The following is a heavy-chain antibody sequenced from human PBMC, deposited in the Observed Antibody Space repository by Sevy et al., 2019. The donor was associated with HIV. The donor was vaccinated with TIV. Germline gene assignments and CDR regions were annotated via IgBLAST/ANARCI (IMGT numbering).Heavy chain of an antibody. Sequence: GGSLRLSCSASGFTVSGVHMTWVRQASGKGLEWVSVIYDGGSTYYADSVKGRFIISRDNSKNTLYLQMNSLRVEDTAVFYCGRGYFKMDVWGQGPTVTVSS. CDR2: IYDGGST. V-gene: IGHV3-53*01. CDR1: GFTVSGVH. D-gene: IGHD1-1*01. J-gene: IGHJ6*02. CDR3: GRGYFKMDV.